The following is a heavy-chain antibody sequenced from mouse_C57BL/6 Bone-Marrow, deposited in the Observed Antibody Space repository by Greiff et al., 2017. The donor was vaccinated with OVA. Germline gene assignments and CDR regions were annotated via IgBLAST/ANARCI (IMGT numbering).Heavy chain of an antibody. J-gene: IGHJ4*01. Sequence: EVKLVESGGGLVQPGGSLKLSCAASGFTFSDFYMYWIRQTPEKRLEWVAYISNGGGSTYYPDTVKGRFTISRDNAKNTLYLQMSRLKSEDTAMYYCARLDDMGYWGQGTSVTVSS. CDR2: ISNGGGST. CDR1: GFTFSDFY. V-gene: IGHV5-12*01. CDR3: ARLDDMGY.